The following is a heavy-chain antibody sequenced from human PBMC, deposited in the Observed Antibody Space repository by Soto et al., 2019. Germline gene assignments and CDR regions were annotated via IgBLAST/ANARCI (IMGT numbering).Heavy chain of an antibody. J-gene: IGHJ4*02. CDR3: ARNTSGRYFDC. Sequence: PSETLSLTCSVSNSSVHNRYYWGWIRQPPGKGLEWIASIYNSGSTHYNPSLKSRATISVDTSNNQFSLRLSSVTAADTAVYYCARNTSGRYFDCWGQGTLVTVSS. V-gene: IGHV4-38-2*02. D-gene: IGHD6-19*01. CDR2: IYNSGST. CDR1: NSSVHNRYY.